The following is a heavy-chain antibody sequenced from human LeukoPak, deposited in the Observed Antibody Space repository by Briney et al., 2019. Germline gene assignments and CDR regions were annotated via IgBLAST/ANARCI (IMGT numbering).Heavy chain of an antibody. CDR3: ARARGDRVVAYYMDV. Sequence: GGSLRLPCAASGFTFSDYYMSWIRQAPGKGLEWVSYISSSGSTIYYADSVKGRFTISRDNAKNSLYLQMNSLRAEDTAVYYCARARGDRVVAYYMDVWGKGTTVTVSS. D-gene: IGHD2-15*01. CDR2: ISSSGSTI. V-gene: IGHV3-11*04. J-gene: IGHJ6*03. CDR1: GFTFSDYY.